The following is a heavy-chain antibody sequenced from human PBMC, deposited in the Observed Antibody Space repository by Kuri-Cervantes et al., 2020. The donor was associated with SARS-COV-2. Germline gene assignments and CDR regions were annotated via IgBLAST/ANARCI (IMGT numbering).Heavy chain of an antibody. CDR3: ARDVQGYSYGSGYYYYGMDV. V-gene: IGHV4-59*01. CDR1: GGSISSYY. J-gene: IGHJ6*02. Sequence: SETLSLTCTVSGGSISSYYWSWIRQPPGKGLEWIGYIYYSGSTNYNPSLKSRVTISVDTSKNQFSLKLSPVTAADTAVYYCARDVQGYSYGSGYYYYGMDVWGQGTTVTVSS. CDR2: IYYSGST. D-gene: IGHD5-18*01.